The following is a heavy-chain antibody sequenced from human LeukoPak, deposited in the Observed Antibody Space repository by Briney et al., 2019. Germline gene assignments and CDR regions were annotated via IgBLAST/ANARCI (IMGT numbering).Heavy chain of an antibody. CDR1: GFTFSSCW. J-gene: IGHJ3*02. CDR2: IKQDGSEK. Sequence: GGSLRLSCAASGFTFSSCWMSWVRQAPGKGLEWVANIKQDGSEKYYVDSVKGRFTISRDNAKNSLYLQMNSLRAEDTAVYYCAREEVVPAAKGLFDAFDIWGQGTMVTVST. CDR3: AREEVVPAAKGLFDAFDI. D-gene: IGHD2-2*01. V-gene: IGHV3-7*01.